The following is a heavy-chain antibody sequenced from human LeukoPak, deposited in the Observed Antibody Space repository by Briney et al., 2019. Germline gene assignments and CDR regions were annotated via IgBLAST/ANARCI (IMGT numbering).Heavy chain of an antibody. V-gene: IGHV1-24*01. CDR2: FDPEDGET. J-gene: IGHJ4*02. CDR3: ASPVTTGRPLRFLEWLDFDY. D-gene: IGHD3-3*01. Sequence: ASVKVSCKVSGYTLTELSMHWVRQAPGKGLEWMGGFDPEDGETIYAQKFQGRVTITADESTSTAYMELSSLRSEDTAVYYCASPVTTGRPLRFLEWLDFDYWGQGTLVTVSS. CDR1: GYTLTELS.